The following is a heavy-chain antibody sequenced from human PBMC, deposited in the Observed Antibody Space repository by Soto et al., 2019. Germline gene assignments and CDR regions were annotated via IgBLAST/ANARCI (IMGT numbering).Heavy chain of an antibody. CDR2: ISGGGGGT. Sequence: GGSLRLSXVVSGLTFRSYAMSWVRQAPGKGLEWVSGISGGGGGTYYADSVKGRFTISRDPSTTTLFLDMYSLGAEDTAIYYCAKGRKPDHDDGLCAFDSWGQGVLVTVSS. V-gene: IGHV3-23*01. CDR3: AKGRKPDHDDGLCAFDS. J-gene: IGHJ4*02. D-gene: IGHD3-3*01. CDR1: GLTFRSYA.